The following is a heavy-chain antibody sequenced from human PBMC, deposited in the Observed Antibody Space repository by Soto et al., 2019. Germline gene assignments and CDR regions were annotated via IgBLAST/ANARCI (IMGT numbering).Heavy chain of an antibody. Sequence: GGSLRLSCAASGFTFSSYGMHWVRQAPGKGLEWVAVISYDGSNKYYADSVKGRFTISRDNSKNTLYLQMNSLRAEDTAVYYCAKAIENYSTGYYKPFYYFGVDVWGQGTTVTVSS. CDR3: AKAIENYSTGYYKPFYYFGVDV. D-gene: IGHD3-22*01. CDR1: GFTFSSYG. CDR2: ISYDGSNK. V-gene: IGHV3-30*18. J-gene: IGHJ6*02.